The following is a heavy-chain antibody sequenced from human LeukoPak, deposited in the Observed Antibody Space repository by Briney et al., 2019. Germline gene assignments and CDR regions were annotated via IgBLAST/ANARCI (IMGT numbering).Heavy chain of an antibody. Sequence: SVKVSCKASGGTFSSYAISWVRQAPGQGLEWMGRIIPILGIANYAQKFQGRVTITADKSTSTAYMELSSLRSEDTAVYYCARVAQRYCGDYFDYWGQGTLVTVSS. V-gene: IGHV1-69*04. CDR3: ARVAQRYCGDYFDY. J-gene: IGHJ4*02. CDR2: IIPILGIA. CDR1: GGTFSSYA. D-gene: IGHD2-21*01.